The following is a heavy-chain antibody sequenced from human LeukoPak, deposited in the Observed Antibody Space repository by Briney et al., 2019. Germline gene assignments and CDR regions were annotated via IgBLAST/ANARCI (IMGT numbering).Heavy chain of an antibody. J-gene: IGHJ4*02. V-gene: IGHV3-23*01. Sequence: GGSLRHSCAASGFTFSSYAMSWVRQAPGKGLEWVSLISGSGGNTYYADSVKGRFTISRDNSKNTLYLQMNSLRAEDTAVYYCAKVVNGYDYEPLVYWGQGTLVTVSS. CDR3: AKVVNGYDYEPLVY. CDR2: ISGSGGNT. CDR1: GFTFSSYA. D-gene: IGHD5-12*01.